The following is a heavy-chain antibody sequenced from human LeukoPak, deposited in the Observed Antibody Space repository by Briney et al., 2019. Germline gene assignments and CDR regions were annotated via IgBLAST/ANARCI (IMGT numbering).Heavy chain of an antibody. CDR3: ARILNGYFLDY. D-gene: IGHD3-9*01. V-gene: IGHV4-61*02. Sequence: PSETLSLTCTVSGGSIGISSYYWSWIRQPAGKGLEWIGRIYSSGSTNYNPSLKSRVTMSVDTSENQFSLNLTSVTAADTAVYYCARILNGYFLDYWGQGTLVTVSS. CDR2: IYSSGST. J-gene: IGHJ4*02. CDR1: GGSIGISSYY.